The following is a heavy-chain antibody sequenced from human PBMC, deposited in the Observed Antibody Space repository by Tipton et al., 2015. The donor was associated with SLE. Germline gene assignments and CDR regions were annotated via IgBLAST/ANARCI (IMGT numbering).Heavy chain of an antibody. V-gene: IGHV4-39*07. CDR2: INHSGST. D-gene: IGHD6-13*01. CDR3: ARGRGTGIAAAGRRYFDY. J-gene: IGHJ4*02. Sequence: TLSLTCTVSGGSISSSSYYWSWIRQPPGKGLEWIGEINHSGSTNYNPSLKSRVTISVDTSKNQFSLKLSSVTAADTAVYYCARGRGTGIAAAGRRYFDYWGQGTLVTVSS. CDR1: GGSISSSSYY.